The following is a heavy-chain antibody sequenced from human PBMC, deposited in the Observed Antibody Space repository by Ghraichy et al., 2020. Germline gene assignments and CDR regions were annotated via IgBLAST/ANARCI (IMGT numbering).Heavy chain of an antibody. V-gene: IGHV3-30*18. CDR3: AKDRLPAAALYYFDY. CDR2: ISYDGSKK. CDR1: GFTFSNYG. J-gene: IGHJ4*02. Sequence: LTCAASGFTFSNYGIHWVRKAPGKGLNWVAFISYDGSKKYYADSVKGRFTISRDNSKNTLYLQMNSLRAEDTAVYYCAKDRLPAAALYYFDYWGQGTLVTVSS. D-gene: IGHD6-13*01.